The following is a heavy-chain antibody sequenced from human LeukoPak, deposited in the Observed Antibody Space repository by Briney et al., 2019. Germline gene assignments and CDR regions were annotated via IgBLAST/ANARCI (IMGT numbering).Heavy chain of an antibody. D-gene: IGHD1-26*01. CDR1: GFTFSSYD. J-gene: IGHJ4*02. CDR2: LSTSSIYI. CDR3: TRDPSNSGSYSRLDY. Sequence: GGSLRPSCAASGFTFSSYDIHWVRQAPGKGLEWVSSLSTSSIYIYYADSVKGRFTISRDNAKNSLYLQMNSLRAEDTALYYCTRDPSNSGSYSRLDYWGQGTLVTVSS. V-gene: IGHV3-21*01.